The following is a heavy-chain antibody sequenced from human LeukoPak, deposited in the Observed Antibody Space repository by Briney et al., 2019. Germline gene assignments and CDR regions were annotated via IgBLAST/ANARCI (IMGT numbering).Heavy chain of an antibody. V-gene: IGHV5-51*01. Sequence: PGESLKISCKASGYSFDYYWIAGARQMPGKGLEWMGIIYPDDSVSTYSPSFQGQVTISVDKSINTAYLQWSSLKASNTAIYYCARVGSVTNFGVVSYYFDYWGQGTLVTVSS. CDR2: IYPDDSVS. J-gene: IGHJ4*02. D-gene: IGHD3-3*01. CDR3: ARVGSVTNFGVVSYYFDY. CDR1: GYSFDYYW.